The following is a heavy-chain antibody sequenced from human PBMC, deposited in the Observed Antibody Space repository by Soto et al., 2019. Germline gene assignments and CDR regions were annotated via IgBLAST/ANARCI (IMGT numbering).Heavy chain of an antibody. CDR2: IYYSGST. D-gene: IGHD5-18*01. CDR1: GGSISSYY. J-gene: IGHJ4*02. CDR3: ARHRPLQLWSQGAFDY. Sequence: SETLSLTCTVSGGSISSYYWSWIRQPPGKGLEWIGYIYYSGSTNYNPSLKSRVTISVDTSKNQFSLKLSSVTAADTAVYYCARHRPLQLWSQGAFDYWGQGTLVTVSS. V-gene: IGHV4-59*08.